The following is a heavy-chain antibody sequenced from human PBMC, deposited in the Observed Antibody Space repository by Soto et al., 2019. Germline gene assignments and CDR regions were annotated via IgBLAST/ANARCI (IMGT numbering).Heavy chain of an antibody. CDR3: ATYDGLAATTYYHYYAMDV. CDR1: GGTFSKFA. CDR2: ILPMLGTP. D-gene: IGHD3-16*01. J-gene: IGHJ6*02. Sequence: QVQLVQSGAEVKKPGSSVTVSCKASGGTFSKFAISWVRQAPGQGLEWMGGILPMLGTPNYAHKFQARVTITADESTSSAYMELSSLTSEDTAVYYCATYDGLAATTYYHYYAMDVWGQGSTVTVSS. V-gene: IGHV1-69*01.